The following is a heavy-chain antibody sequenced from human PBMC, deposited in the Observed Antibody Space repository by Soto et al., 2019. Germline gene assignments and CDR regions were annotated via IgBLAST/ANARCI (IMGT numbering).Heavy chain of an antibody. CDR1: GFTFSSYW. D-gene: IGHD2-2*01. CDR3: ARTTVVVPAASDYYGMDV. Sequence: GGSLRLSCAASGFTFSSYWMSWDRQAPGKGLEWVANIKQDGSEKYYVDSVKGRFTISRDNAKNSLYLQMNSLRAEDTAVYYCARTTVVVPAASDYYGMDVWGQGTTVTVSS. V-gene: IGHV3-7*05. CDR2: IKQDGSEK. J-gene: IGHJ6*02.